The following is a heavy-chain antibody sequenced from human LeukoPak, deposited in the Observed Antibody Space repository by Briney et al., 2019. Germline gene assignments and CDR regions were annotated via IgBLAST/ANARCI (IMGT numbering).Heavy chain of an antibody. D-gene: IGHD6-13*01. CDR2: ISSSGSTI. V-gene: IGHV3-48*03. CDR3: ARESGWYPDY. Sequence: SGGSLRPSCAASGFTFSSYEMNWVRQAPGKGLEWVSYISSSGSTIYYADSVKGRFTISRDNAKNSLYLQMNSLRAEDTAVYYCARESGWYPDYWGQGTLVTVSS. J-gene: IGHJ4*02. CDR1: GFTFSSYE.